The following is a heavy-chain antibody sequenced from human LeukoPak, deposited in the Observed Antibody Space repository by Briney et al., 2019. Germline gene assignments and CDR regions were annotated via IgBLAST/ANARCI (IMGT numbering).Heavy chain of an antibody. Sequence: GGSLRLSCAASGFTFSNAWMSWVRQAPGRGLEWVGRLKSKTDGGTTDYAAPVKGRFTISRDDSKNTLYLQMNSLKTEDTAVYYCTTEVVVVVAATNWFDPWGQGTLVTVSS. D-gene: IGHD2-15*01. V-gene: IGHV3-15*01. CDR2: LKSKTDGGTT. CDR1: GFTFSNAW. J-gene: IGHJ5*02. CDR3: TTEVVVVVAATNWFDP.